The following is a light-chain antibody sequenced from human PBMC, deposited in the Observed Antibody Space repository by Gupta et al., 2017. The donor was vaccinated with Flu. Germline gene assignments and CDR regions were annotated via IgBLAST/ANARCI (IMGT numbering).Light chain of an antibody. CDR3: QQYYNWPPLT. J-gene: IGKJ4*01. V-gene: IGKV3-15*01. CDR1: QSVSSD. CDR2: GAS. Sequence: EVLMTQSPATLSVSQGERATLSCRASQSVSSDLSWYHQQPGQAPRLLIYGASTRATGIPARFSGSGSGTEFTLTISSLQSEDFGVYYCQQYYNWPPLTFGGGTKVEIK.